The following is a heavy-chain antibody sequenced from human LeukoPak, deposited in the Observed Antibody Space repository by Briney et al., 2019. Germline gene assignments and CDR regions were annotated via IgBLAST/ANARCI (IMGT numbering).Heavy chain of an antibody. Sequence: SETLSLTCAVSGDSISSNNWWGWVRQPPGEGLEWIGEIYHSGSPNYNPSLKSRVTISVDKPRNHFSLNLSSVTAADTAVYYCARVNINNWHSCDYWGQGTLVTVSS. D-gene: IGHD1-1*01. J-gene: IGHJ4*02. CDR3: ARVNINNWHSCDY. V-gene: IGHV4-4*02. CDR1: GDSISSNNW. CDR2: IYHSGSP.